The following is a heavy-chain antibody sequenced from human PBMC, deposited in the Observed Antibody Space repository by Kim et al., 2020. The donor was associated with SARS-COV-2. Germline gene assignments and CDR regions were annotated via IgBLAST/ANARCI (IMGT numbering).Heavy chain of an antibody. CDR1: GGSFSDYN. J-gene: IGHJ6*02. CDR3: ARGRAGVVPAPVMGVGPFFYYYAMYV. D-gene: IGHD3-3*01. Sequence: PETLSLTCAVYGGSFSDYNWSWIRQPPGKGREWIGEINHSGSTNVSPSLKSRITISVDTSKSQFCLRLKSMTATATTLYYCARGRAGVVPAPVMGVGPFFYYYAMYVGGRGTPVAVTS. CDR2: INHSGST. V-gene: IGHV4-34*01.